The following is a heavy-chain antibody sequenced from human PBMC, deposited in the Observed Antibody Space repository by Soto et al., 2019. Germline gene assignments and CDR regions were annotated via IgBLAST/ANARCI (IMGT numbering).Heavy chain of an antibody. CDR2: ISGSAAST. D-gene: IGHD3-9*01. CDR3: AKGVPFHIFTCSEYFHH. Sequence: EVQLLDSGGGLVQPGGSLRLSCAASGFTFSGYAMSWVRQAPGKGLEWVSGISGSAASTNYADSVKGRFTISRDNSKSTLYLRMNSMGADDSAIYYCAKGVPFHIFTCSEYFHHWAQGSLVTVTS. V-gene: IGHV3-23*01. CDR1: GFTFSGYA. J-gene: IGHJ1*01.